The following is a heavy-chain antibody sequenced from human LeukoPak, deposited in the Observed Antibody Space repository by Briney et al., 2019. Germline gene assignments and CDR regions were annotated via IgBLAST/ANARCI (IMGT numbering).Heavy chain of an antibody. J-gene: IGHJ4*02. Sequence: GGSLRLSCSASAFTFSTSAMHWVRQAPGKGLEYVSAISSNGGNTNYADSVKGRFTIPRDNSKSTLYLQMSSLRPEDTAVYYCVKRASSSWYGDFWGQGTLVTVSS. CDR3: VKRASSSWYGDF. CDR1: AFTFSTSA. CDR2: ISSNGGNT. D-gene: IGHD6-13*01. V-gene: IGHV3-64D*06.